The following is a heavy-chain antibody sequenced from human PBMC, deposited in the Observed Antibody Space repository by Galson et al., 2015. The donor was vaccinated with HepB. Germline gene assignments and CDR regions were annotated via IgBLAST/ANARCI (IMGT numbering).Heavy chain of an antibody. CDR1: GFTFSSYD. Sequence: SLRLSCAASGFTFSSYDLYWVRQAPGKGLEWVAVISYDGSKTYADSVKGRFTISRDNSKSTLYLHLNSLRFEDTSMYYCARVRINNRDYWGQGTLVTVSS. CDR3: ARVRINNRDY. V-gene: IGHV3-30-3*01. J-gene: IGHJ4*02. CDR2: ISYDGSK. D-gene: IGHD1/OR15-1a*01.